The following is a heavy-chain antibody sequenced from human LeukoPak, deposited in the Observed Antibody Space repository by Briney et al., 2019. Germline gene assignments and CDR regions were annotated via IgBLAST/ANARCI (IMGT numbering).Heavy chain of an antibody. J-gene: IGHJ4*02. Sequence: SETLSLTCTVSGGSISSGDYYWSWIRQPPGKGLEWIGGLYHSGTIYYNPSLKSRVTISADKSKNHFSLKLTSVTAADTAVYYCAGRSVTTMSYWGQGTLVTVSS. CDR2: LYHSGTI. D-gene: IGHD4-17*01. V-gene: IGHV4-39*07. CDR3: AGRSVTTMSY. CDR1: GGSISSGDYY.